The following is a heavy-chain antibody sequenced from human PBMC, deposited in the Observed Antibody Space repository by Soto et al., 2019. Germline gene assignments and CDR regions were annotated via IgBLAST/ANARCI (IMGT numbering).Heavy chain of an antibody. CDR2: INPATGAA. Sequence: QLHLVQSGAVVKKPGASVTVSCSASGYPVTAYDMHWVRQAPGRGLEWMGGINPATGAATYTQTCQGRVTMTRDTSTSTVFMDPSALTSEDTAVFYCARGGGVGVAGSAAFDMWGQGTLVTVSS. CDR1: GYPVTAYD. J-gene: IGHJ3*02. D-gene: IGHD3-3*01. V-gene: IGHV1-2*02. CDR3: ARGGGVGVAGSAAFDM.